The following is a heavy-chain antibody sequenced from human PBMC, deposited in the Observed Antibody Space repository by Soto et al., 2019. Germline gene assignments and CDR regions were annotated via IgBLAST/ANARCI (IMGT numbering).Heavy chain of an antibody. Sequence: KVSCKASGGTFSSYTISWVRQAPGQGLEWMGRIIPILGIANYAQKFQGRVTITADKSTSTAYMELSSLRSEDTAVYYCATAPTRVDYYYYYMDVWGKGTTVTVSS. D-gene: IGHD1-1*01. J-gene: IGHJ6*03. CDR1: GGTFSSYT. V-gene: IGHV1-69*02. CDR3: ATAPTRVDYYYYYMDV. CDR2: IIPILGIA.